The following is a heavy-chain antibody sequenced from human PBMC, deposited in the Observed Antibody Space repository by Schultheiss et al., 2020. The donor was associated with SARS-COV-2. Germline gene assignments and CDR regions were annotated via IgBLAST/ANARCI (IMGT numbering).Heavy chain of an antibody. CDR3: AKDVDY. Sequence: GGSLRLSCAASRFTFSNHWMHWVRQAPGKGLLWVSSISSSSSYIYYADSVKGRFTISRDNAKNSLYLQMNSLRAEDTAVYYCAKDVDYWGQGTLVTVSS. CDR1: RFTFSNHW. CDR2: ISSSSSYI. J-gene: IGHJ4*02. V-gene: IGHV3-21*04.